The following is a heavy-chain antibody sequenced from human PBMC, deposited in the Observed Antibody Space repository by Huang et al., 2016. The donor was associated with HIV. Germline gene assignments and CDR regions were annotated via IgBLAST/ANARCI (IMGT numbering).Heavy chain of an antibody. CDR2: IYYSGRT. Sequence: QLQLQESGPGLVKPSETLSLTCTVSGGSLRSDNYYWGWIRQPPGKGLEWIGSIYYSGRTYYNPSLKSRVTITVDTSKNQFSLKMRSVTAADTAVYYCARLPGSITMIRGVITDPYWGQGTLVTVSS. J-gene: IGHJ4*02. CDR3: ARLPGSITMIRGVITDPY. D-gene: IGHD3-10*01. V-gene: IGHV4-39*01. CDR1: GGSLRSDNYY.